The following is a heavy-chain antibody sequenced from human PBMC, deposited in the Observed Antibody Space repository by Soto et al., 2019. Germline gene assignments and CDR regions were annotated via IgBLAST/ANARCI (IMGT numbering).Heavy chain of an antibody. CDR2: IYYSGST. CDR3: ARNDYYYDSSGYYGWYFDL. Sequence: SETLSLTCTVSGGSISSSSYYWGWIRQPPGKGLEWIGSIYYSGSTYYNPSLKSRVTTSVDTSKNQFSLKLSSVTAADTAVYYCARNDYYYDSSGYYGWYFDLWGRGTLVTVSS. D-gene: IGHD3-22*01. J-gene: IGHJ2*01. V-gene: IGHV4-39*01. CDR1: GGSISSSSYY.